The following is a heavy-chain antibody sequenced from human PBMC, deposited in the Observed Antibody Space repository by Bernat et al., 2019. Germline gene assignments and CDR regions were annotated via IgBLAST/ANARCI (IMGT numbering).Heavy chain of an antibody. J-gene: IGHJ4*02. CDR2: VNPGGGTT. V-gene: IGHV1-46*02. CDR1: GYIFNRYY. Sequence: QVQLVQSGAELKKPGASVKISCKASGYIFNRYYIHWVRRAPGQGLEWMGVVNPGGGTTTYEQNFQGRVTLTTDTSTSTVYMEVSSLRSQDTAMYYCARAVHSFDYWGQGTLVTVSS. D-gene: IGHD1-1*01. CDR3: ARAVHSFDY.